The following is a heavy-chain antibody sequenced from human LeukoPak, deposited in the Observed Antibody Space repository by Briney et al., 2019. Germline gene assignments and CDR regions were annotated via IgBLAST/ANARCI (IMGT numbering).Heavy chain of an antibody. J-gene: IGHJ6*04. CDR3: TRDGGYCGGDCFVDV. CDR2: IYTSGST. V-gene: IGHV4-4*07. CDR1: GGSISSYY. D-gene: IGHD2-21*02. Sequence: SETLSLTCTVSGGSISSYYWSWIRQPAGKGLEWIGRIYTSGSTNYNPSLKSRVTMSVDTSKNQFSLKLSSVTAADTAVYYCTRDGGYCGGDCFVDVWGKGTTVTVSS.